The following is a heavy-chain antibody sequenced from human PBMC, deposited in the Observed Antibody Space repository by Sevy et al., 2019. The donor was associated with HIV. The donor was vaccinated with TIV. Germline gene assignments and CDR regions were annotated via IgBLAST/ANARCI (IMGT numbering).Heavy chain of an antibody. V-gene: IGHV3-21*01. CDR3: ARDWLPAGLYGMDV. CDR1: GFTFSSYN. CDR2: VTASANYI. D-gene: IGHD2-2*01. J-gene: IGHJ6*02. Sequence: GGSLRLSCAASGFTFSSYNMNWVRQAPGKGLEWVSSVTASANYIYYADSMKGRFTISRDNAKKSLYLQMNSLRAEDTDVYYCARDWLPAGLYGMDVWGQGTTVTVSS.